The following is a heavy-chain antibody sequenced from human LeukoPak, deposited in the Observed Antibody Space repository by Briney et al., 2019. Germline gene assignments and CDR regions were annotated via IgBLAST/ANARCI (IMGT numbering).Heavy chain of an antibody. CDR3: AKMSYSSSFNWFDP. D-gene: IGHD6-13*01. CDR1: GFTFSSYG. J-gene: IGHJ5*02. CDR2: IWYDGSNK. Sequence: GGSLRLSCAASGFTFSSYGMHWVRQAPGKGLEWVAVIWYDGSNKYYADSVKGRFTISRDNSKNTLYLQMNSLRAEDTAVYYCAKMSYSSSFNWFDPWGQGTLVTVSS. V-gene: IGHV3-30*02.